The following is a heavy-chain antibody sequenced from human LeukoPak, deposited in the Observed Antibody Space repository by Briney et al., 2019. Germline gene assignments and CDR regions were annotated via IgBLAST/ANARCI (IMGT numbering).Heavy chain of an antibody. D-gene: IGHD3-10*01. J-gene: IGHJ4*02. CDR1: GYTFTGYY. V-gene: IGHV1-2*02. CDR2: INPNSGGT. Sequence: ASVKVSCKASGYTFTGYYMHWVRQAPGQGLEWMGWINPNSGGTNYAQKFQGRVTMTRDTSISTAYMELSRLRSDDTAVYYCARDGVTMVRGVIISLGYWGQGTLVTVSS. CDR3: ARDGVTMVRGVIISLGY.